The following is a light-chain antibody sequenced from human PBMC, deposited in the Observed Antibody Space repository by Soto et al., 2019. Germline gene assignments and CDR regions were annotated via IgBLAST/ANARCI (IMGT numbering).Light chain of an antibody. V-gene: IGKV1-5*03. CDR2: KAS. CDR1: QSIRNW. CDR3: QQYNSYPYT. J-gene: IGKJ2*01. Sequence: DIQMTQSPSTLSASVGDRVTITCRASQSIRNWLAWYQQKPGKAPKLLIYKASSLQSGVPSRFSGGGSETEFTLTISSLQPDDFATYYCQQYNSYPYTFGQGTKLRSN.